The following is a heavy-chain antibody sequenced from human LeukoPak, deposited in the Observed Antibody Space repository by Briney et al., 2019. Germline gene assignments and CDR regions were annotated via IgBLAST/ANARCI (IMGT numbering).Heavy chain of an antibody. V-gene: IGHV3-30*18. CDR3: AKNMVRGVIITPSFDY. CDR2: ISYDGSNK. J-gene: IGHJ4*02. CDR1: GFTFSSYG. Sequence: GGSLRLSCAASGFTFSSYGMHWVRQAPGKGLEWVAVISYDGSNKYYADSVKGRFTISRDSSKNTLYLQMNSLRAEDTAVYYCAKNMVRGVIITPSFDYWGQGTLVTVSS. D-gene: IGHD3-10*01.